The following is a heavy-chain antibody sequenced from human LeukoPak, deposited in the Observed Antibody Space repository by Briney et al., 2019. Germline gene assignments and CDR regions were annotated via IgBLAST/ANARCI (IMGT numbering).Heavy chain of an antibody. CDR2: TYYRSKWYN. J-gene: IGHJ1*01. V-gene: IGHV6-1*01. CDR3: ARGGYGDYVSLFQH. D-gene: IGHD4-17*01. CDR1: GDSVSSNSAA. Sequence: SQTLSLTGAISGDSVSSNSAAWNWIRHSPSRGLEWLGRTYYRSKWYNDYAVSVKSRIIINPDTSKNQFSLQLDSVTPEDTAVYYCARGGYGDYVSLFQHWGQGTLVTVSS.